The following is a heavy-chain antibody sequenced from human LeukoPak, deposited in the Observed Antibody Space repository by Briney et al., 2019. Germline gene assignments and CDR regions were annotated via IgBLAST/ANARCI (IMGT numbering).Heavy chain of an antibody. V-gene: IGHV3-20*01. Sequence: GGTLRLSCAASGFTFDDYGMSWVRQAPGKGLEWVSGINWNGGSTGYADSVKGRFTISRDNAKNSLYLQMNSLRAEDTALYHCTRAPPTTTDYGDYLTRWDYFDYWGQGTLVTVSS. CDR3: TRAPPTTTDYGDYLTRWDYFDY. J-gene: IGHJ4*02. CDR1: GFTFDDYG. D-gene: IGHD4-17*01. CDR2: INWNGGST.